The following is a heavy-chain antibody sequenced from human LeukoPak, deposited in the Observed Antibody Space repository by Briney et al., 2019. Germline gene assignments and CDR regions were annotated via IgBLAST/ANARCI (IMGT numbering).Heavy chain of an antibody. CDR2: ISAYNGNT. J-gene: IGHJ6*03. CDR3: ARAVVVPAAMDYYYYYMDG. CDR1: GYTFTSYG. D-gene: IGHD2-2*01. Sequence: ASVRVSCKASGYTFTSYGISWVRQAPGQGLEWMGWISAYNGNTNYAQKLQGRVTMTTDTSTSTAYMELRSLRSEDTAVYYCARAVVVPAAMDYYYYYMDGWGKGTTVTVSS. V-gene: IGHV1-18*01.